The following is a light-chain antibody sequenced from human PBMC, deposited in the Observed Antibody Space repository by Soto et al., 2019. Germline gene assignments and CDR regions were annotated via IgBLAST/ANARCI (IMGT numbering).Light chain of an antibody. CDR1: QSISSW. V-gene: IGKV1-5*03. CDR2: KAS. Sequence: DIQMTQSPSTLSASVGDRVTMTCRASQSISSWLAWYQQKPGKAPKLLIYKASSLESGVPSRFSGSGSGTEFTLTISSLQPDVFASYYCQQSFTFGPGTKVDIK. J-gene: IGKJ3*01. CDR3: QQSFT.